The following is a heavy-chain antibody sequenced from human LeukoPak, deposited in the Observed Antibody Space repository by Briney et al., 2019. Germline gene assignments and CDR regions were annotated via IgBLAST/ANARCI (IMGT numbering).Heavy chain of an antibody. V-gene: IGHV3-7*01. CDR1: GFTFSTYW. CDR2: IKRDGSEK. Sequence: GGSLRLSCATSGFTFSTYWMNWVRQAPGKGLEWVANIKRDGSEKYYVGSVKGRFTISRENAKNSLYLQMNSLRAGDTAVYYCARVGAGAAATDGYGMDVWGQGTTVTVSS. D-gene: IGHD6-13*01. CDR3: ARVGAGAAATDGYGMDV. J-gene: IGHJ6*02.